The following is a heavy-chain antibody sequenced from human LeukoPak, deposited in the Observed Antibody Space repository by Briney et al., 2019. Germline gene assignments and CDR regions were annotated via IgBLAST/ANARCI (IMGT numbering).Heavy chain of an antibody. D-gene: IGHD2-15*01. CDR1: GGSFSGYY. V-gene: IGHV4-34*01. CDR3: ARTVFTPFGY. Sequence: PSETLSLTCAVYGGSFSGYYWSWIRQPPGKGLEWIGEINHSGSTNYNPSLKSRVTISVDTSKNQFSLKLSSVTAADTAVYYCARTVFTPFGYWGQGTLVTVSS. CDR2: INHSGST. J-gene: IGHJ4*02.